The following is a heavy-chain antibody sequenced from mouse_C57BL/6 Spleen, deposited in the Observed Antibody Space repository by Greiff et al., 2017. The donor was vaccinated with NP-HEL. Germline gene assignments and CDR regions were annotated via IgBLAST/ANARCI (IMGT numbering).Heavy chain of an antibody. CDR2: INPNNGGT. J-gene: IGHJ2*01. D-gene: IGHD2-4*01. V-gene: IGHV1-26*01. CDR1: GYTFTDYY. Sequence: EVQLQQSGPELVKPGASVKISCKASGYTFTDYYMNWVKQSHGKSLEWIGDINPNNGGTSYNQKFKGKATLTVDKSSSTAYMELRSLTSEDSAVYYCAIDYDDWGQGTTLTVSS. CDR3: AIDYDD.